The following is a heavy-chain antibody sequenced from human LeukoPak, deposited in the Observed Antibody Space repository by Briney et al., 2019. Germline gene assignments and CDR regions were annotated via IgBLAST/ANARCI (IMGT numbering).Heavy chain of an antibody. D-gene: IGHD3-22*01. CDR2: IIPILGIA. J-gene: IGHJ4*02. Sequence: SVKVSCKASGGTFSSYAISWVRQAPGQGLEWMGRIIPILGIANYAQKFQGRVTITADKSTSTAYMELSSLRSEDTAVYYCARAPKDDSSGYYPYYFDYWGQGTLVTVSS. CDR1: GGTFSSYA. CDR3: ARAPKDDSSGYYPYYFDY. V-gene: IGHV1-69*04.